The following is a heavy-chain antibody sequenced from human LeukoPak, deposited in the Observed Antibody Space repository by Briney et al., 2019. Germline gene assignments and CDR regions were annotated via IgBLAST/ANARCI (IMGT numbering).Heavy chain of an antibody. CDR1: GYTFTSYG. D-gene: IGHD2-21*02. V-gene: IGHV1-18*01. CDR3: ARDRLAYCGGDCKLLDY. CDR2: ISAYNGNT. Sequence: ASVKVSCKASGYTFTSYGISWVRQAPGQGLEWMGWISAYNGNTNYAQKLQGRVTMTTDTSTSTAYMELRSLRSDDTAVYYCARDRLAYCGGDCKLLDYWGQGTLVTASS. J-gene: IGHJ4*02.